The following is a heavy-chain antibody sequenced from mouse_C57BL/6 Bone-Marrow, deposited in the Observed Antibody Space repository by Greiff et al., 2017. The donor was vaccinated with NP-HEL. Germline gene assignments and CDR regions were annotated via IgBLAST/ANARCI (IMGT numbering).Heavy chain of an antibody. Sequence: VKLQQSGPELVKPGASVKISCKASGYAFSSSWMNWVKQRPGKGLEWIGRIYPGDGDTNYNGKFKGKATLTADKSSSSAYMQLSSLTSEDSAVYFCARRGYSNYAYWYFDVWGTGTTVTVSS. CDR3: ARRGYSNYAYWYFDV. CDR2: IYPGDGDT. J-gene: IGHJ1*03. CDR1: GYAFSSSW. V-gene: IGHV1-82*01. D-gene: IGHD2-5*01.